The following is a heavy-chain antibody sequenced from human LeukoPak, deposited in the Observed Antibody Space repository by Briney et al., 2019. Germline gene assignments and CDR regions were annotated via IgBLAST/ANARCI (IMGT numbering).Heavy chain of an antibody. J-gene: IGHJ4*02. CDR2: INPNSRVT. D-gene: IGHD4-17*01. CDR3: ARAWGTTVTTFFDY. CDR1: GYIFTGYY. V-gene: IGHV1-2*02. Sequence: ASVKVSCKASGYIFTGYYMHWVRQAPGQGLEWMGWINPNSRVTNYAQKFQGRVTMTRDTSISTAYMELSRLRSDDTAVYYCARAWGTTVTTFFDYWGQRTLVTVSS.